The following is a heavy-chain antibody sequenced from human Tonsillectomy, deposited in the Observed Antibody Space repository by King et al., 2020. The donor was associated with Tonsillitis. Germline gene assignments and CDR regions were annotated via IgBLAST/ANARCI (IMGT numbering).Heavy chain of an antibody. D-gene: IGHD2-21*01. V-gene: IGHV3-30*18. J-gene: IGHJ6*03. CDR2: ISYEGSNK. Sequence: VQLVESGGGVVQPGRSLRLSCAASGFTFSSYGMHWVRQAPGKGLEWVAGISYEGSNKYYADSVKGRFTISRDNSKKTLYLQMNSLRAEDTAVYYRAKERPAYCGGDCCMDVWGKGTTVTVSS. CDR3: AKERPAYCGGDCCMDV. CDR1: GFTFSSYG.